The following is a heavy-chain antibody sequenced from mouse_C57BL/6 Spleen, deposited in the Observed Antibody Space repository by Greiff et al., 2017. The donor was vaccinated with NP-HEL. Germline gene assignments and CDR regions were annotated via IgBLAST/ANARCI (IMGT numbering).Heavy chain of an antibody. D-gene: IGHD1-1*01. V-gene: IGHV5-12*01. J-gene: IGHJ4*01. CDR3: ARFITTVGYYAMDY. CDR1: GFTFSDYY. CDR2: ISNGGGST. Sequence: EVQLVESGGGLVQPGGSLKLSCAASGFTFSDYYMYWVRQTPEKRLEWVAYISNGGGSTYYPDTVKGRFTISRDNAKNTLYLQMSRLKSEDTAMYYCARFITTVGYYAMDYWGQGTSVTVSS.